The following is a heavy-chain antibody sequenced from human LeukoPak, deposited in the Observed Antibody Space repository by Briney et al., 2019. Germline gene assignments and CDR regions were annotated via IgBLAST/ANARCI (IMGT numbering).Heavy chain of an antibody. Sequence: SQTLSLTCALSGDSFSSNSAAWNWLRQSPSRGLEWLGRTYYRSKYYNDYAVSVKSRITINPDTSKNQFSLQLNSVTPEDTAVYYCARENIYQYNWFDPWGQGTLVTVSS. CDR1: GDSFSSNSAA. D-gene: IGHD2-2*01. CDR3: ARENIYQYNWFDP. CDR2: TYYRSKYYN. J-gene: IGHJ5*02. V-gene: IGHV6-1*01.